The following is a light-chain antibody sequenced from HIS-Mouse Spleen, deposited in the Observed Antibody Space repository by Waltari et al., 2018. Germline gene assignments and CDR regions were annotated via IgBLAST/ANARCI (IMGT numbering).Light chain of an antibody. V-gene: IGLV3-10*01. CDR2: EDS. Sequence: SYELTQPPSVSVSPGQTARITCSGDALPKKYAYWYQQKSGQAAVLVLYEDSKRPPGIPERFSGSSSGTMATLTISGAQVEDEADYYCYSTDSSGNHRVFGGGTKLTVL. J-gene: IGLJ2*01. CDR3: YSTDSSGNHRV. CDR1: ALPKKY.